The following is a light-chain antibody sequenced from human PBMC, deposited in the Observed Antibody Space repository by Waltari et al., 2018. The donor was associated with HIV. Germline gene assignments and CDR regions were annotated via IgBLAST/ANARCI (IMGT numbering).Light chain of an antibody. CDR1: SSNIGRNY. J-gene: IGLJ3*02. CDR3: AAWDDSLSGSWV. CDR2: RNN. Sequence: QSVMTQPPSASGTPGQRVTISCSGSSSNIGRNYVNWYQQLPGTTPKLLIYRNNQRPPGVPDRFSCSKSGTSASLAISGLRSEDEADYYWAAWDDSLSGSWVFGGGTQVTVL. V-gene: IGLV1-47*01.